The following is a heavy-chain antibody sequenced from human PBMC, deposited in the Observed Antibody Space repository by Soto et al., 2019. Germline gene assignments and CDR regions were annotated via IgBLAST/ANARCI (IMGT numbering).Heavy chain of an antibody. Sequence: SVKVSCKASGGTFSSYAISWVRQAPGQGLEWMGGIIPIFGIANYAQKFQGRVTITADESTSTAYMELSSLRSEDTAVYYCARESGYSSSWSYWGQGTLVTVSS. CDR2: IIPIFGIA. CDR1: GGTFSSYA. D-gene: IGHD6-13*01. V-gene: IGHV1-69*13. CDR3: ARESGYSSSWSY. J-gene: IGHJ4*02.